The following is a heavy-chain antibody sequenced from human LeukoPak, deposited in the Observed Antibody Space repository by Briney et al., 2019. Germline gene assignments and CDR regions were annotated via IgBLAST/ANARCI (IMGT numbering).Heavy chain of an antibody. D-gene: IGHD3-10*01. V-gene: IGHV4-39*02. CDR1: GGSISSSSYY. CDR2: IYYSGST. J-gene: IGHJ6*02. CDR3: AREGDYYGSGSYAMDV. Sequence: SETLSLTCTVSGGSISSSSYYWGWIRQPPGKGLEWIGSIYYSGSTYYNPSLKSRVTISVDTSKNQFSLKLSSVTAADTAVYYCAREGDYYGSGSYAMDVWGQGTTVTVFS.